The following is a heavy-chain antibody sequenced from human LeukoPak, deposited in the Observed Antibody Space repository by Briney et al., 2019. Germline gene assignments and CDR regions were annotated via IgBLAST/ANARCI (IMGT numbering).Heavy chain of an antibody. D-gene: IGHD2-8*02. J-gene: IGHJ5*02. CDR3: ARGFCTASGCDNWFDP. CDR1: GYSFTNFW. CDR2: IYPGDSHT. Sequence: GASLQISCKGFGYSFTNFWIGWVRQMPGKGLEWMGIIYPGDSHTIYSPSFQGQVTISVDKSISTAYMQWTTLKASDTATYYCARGFCTASGCDNWFDPWGQGTLVTVSS. V-gene: IGHV5-51*01.